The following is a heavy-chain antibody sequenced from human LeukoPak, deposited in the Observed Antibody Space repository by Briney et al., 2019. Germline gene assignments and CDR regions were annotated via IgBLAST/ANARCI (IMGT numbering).Heavy chain of an antibody. J-gene: IGHJ4*02. Sequence: GGSLRLSCAASGFTFSSYAMSWVRQAPGKGLEWVSAISGSGGSTYYADSVKGRFTISRDNSKNTLYLQMNSLRAEDTVVYYCAKVGGSGSYLDYWGQGTLVTVSS. CDR3: AKVGGSGSYLDY. CDR2: ISGSGGST. V-gene: IGHV3-23*01. D-gene: IGHD1-26*01. CDR1: GFTFSSYA.